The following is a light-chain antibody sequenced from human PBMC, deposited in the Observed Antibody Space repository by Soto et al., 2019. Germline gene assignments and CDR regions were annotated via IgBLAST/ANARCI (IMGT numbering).Light chain of an antibody. Sequence: EIVLTQSPATLSLSPGERATLSCRASQSVSSYLAWYQQKPGQAPRLLIYDASNRATGIPARFSGSGSGTDFTLTISGLEPEDFAVFYCQHYDSLPITFGQGTRLEIK. J-gene: IGKJ5*01. CDR2: DAS. CDR1: QSVSSY. V-gene: IGKV3-11*01. CDR3: QHYDSLPIT.